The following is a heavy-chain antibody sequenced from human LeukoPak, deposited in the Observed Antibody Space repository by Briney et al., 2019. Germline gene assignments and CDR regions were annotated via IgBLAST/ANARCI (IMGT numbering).Heavy chain of an antibody. V-gene: IGHV4-59*01. D-gene: IGHD3-22*01. Sequence: NPSETLSLTCSVSGGSISTYYWNWIRQPPGKGLEWIGYIYYRGTNYNPSLKSRVTISVDASKNQFSLNLSSVTAADTAVYYCARAYDTSGYYHGFDYWGQGFLVIVSS. CDR2: IYYRGT. CDR3: ARAYDTSGYYHGFDY. CDR1: GGSISTYY. J-gene: IGHJ4*02.